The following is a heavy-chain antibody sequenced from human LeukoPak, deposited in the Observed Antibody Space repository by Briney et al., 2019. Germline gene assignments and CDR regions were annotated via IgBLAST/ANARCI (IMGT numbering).Heavy chain of an antibody. J-gene: IGHJ4*02. CDR2: IDQGGSVR. CDR1: GFSLSTYW. D-gene: IGHD6-13*01. V-gene: IGHV3-7*01. CDR3: ARDPESSSFDL. Sequence: GGSLRLSCAASGFSLSTYWMSWVRQTPEKGLEFVANIDQGGSVRNYMDSLKGRCTISRDNAKKSLYLEINSLRADDTAVYYCARDPESSSFDLWGRGALVTVSS.